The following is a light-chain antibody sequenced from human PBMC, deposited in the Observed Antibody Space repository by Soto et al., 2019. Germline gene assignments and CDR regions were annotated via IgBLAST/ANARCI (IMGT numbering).Light chain of an antibody. J-gene: IGKJ1*01. CDR2: AAS. CDR3: LQDYSYPRT. CDR1: QGIRNE. Sequence: AIQMTQSPSSLSASIGDRVTITCRASQGIRNELGWYQQNPGKAPILLIYAASSLQSGVPSRFSGSGSGTDFTLTISSLQPEEFATYYCLQDYSYPRTFGQGTKVEVK. V-gene: IGKV1-6*01.